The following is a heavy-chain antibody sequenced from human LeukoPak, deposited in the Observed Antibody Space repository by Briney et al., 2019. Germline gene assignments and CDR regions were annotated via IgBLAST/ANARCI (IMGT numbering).Heavy chain of an antibody. CDR3: ANIPYSSSWYSDY. Sequence: RSGGPLRLSCAASGFTFSSYAMSWVRQAPGKGLEWVSAISGSGGSTYYADSVKGRFTISRDNSKNTLYLQMNSLRAEDTAVYYCANIPYSSSWYSDYWGQGTLVTVSS. V-gene: IGHV3-23*01. CDR2: ISGSGGST. CDR1: GFTFSSYA. D-gene: IGHD6-13*01. J-gene: IGHJ4*02.